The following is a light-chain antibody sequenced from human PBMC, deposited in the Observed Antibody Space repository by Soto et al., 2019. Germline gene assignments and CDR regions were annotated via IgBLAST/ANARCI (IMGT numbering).Light chain of an antibody. CDR2: GAS. CDR3: QQYGRSPWT. J-gene: IGKJ1*01. Sequence: DIVMTQSPATLSVSPGEGATLSCRASQSVSSSYLAWYQQKPGQAPGLLIYGASSRATGIPDRFSGSGSGTDFTLTISRLEPEDFAVYYCQQYGRSPWTFGQGTKVDIK. CDR1: QSVSSSY. V-gene: IGKV3-20*01.